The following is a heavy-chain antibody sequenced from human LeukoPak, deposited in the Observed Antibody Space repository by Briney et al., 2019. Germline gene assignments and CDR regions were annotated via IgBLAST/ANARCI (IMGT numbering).Heavy chain of an antibody. CDR3: ARIYSGYDSAAFDI. CDR2: IYPADSDT. Sequence: GESLKISCKGSGYSFTNYWVGWVRQMPVKGLEWMGIIYPADSDTRYSPSFQGQVTISADKSISTAYLQWSSLKASDTAMYYCARIYSGYDSAAFDIWGQGTMVTVSS. J-gene: IGHJ3*02. CDR1: GYSFTNYW. D-gene: IGHD5-12*01. V-gene: IGHV5-51*01.